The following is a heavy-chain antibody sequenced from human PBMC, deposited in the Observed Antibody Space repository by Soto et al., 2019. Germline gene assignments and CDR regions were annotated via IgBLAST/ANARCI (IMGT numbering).Heavy chain of an antibody. CDR1: GGTFRKYG. Sequence: SVKVSCKASGGTFRKYGISWVRQAPGQGLEWMGGIIPTFGTSNYAQKFQGRVTITADESTSTVYMELRSLRSEDTAVYYCARDGYYDNSGYYYLPFDHWGQGTLVTSPQ. J-gene: IGHJ4*02. D-gene: IGHD3-22*01. V-gene: IGHV1-69*13. CDR2: IIPTFGTS. CDR3: ARDGYYDNSGYYYLPFDH.